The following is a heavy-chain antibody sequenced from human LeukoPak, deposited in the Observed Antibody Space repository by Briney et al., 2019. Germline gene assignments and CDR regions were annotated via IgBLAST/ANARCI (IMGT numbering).Heavy chain of an antibody. J-gene: IGHJ6*03. CDR3: ARARAAAGSEAYYYYYMDV. CDR1: GGSISSYY. V-gene: IGHV4-59*08. D-gene: IGHD6-13*01. Sequence: NPSETLSLTCTVSGGSISSYYWSWIRQPPGKGLEWIGYIYYSGSTNYNPSLKSRVTISVDTSKNQFSLKLSSVTAADTAVYYCARARAAAGSEAYYYYYMDVWGKGTTVTVSS. CDR2: IYYSGST.